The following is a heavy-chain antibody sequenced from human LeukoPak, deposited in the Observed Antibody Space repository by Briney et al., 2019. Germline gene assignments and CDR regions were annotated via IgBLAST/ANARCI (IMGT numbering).Heavy chain of an antibody. V-gene: IGHV4-59*01. D-gene: IGHD6-19*01. J-gene: IGHJ6*04. CDR1: GGSISSYY. CDR3: ARDQRVGDSSGWYYYYGMDV. Sequence: SETLSLTCTVSGGSISSYYWSWIRQPPGKGLEWIGYIYYSESTNYNPSLKSRVTISVDTSKNQFSLKLSSVTAADTAVYYCARDQRVGDSSGWYYYYGMDVWGKGTTVTVSS. CDR2: IYYSEST.